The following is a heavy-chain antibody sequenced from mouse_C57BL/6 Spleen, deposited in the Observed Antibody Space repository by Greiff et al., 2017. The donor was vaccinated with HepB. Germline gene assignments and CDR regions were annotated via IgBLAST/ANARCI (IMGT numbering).Heavy chain of an antibody. CDR1: GYSITSGYY. V-gene: IGHV3-6*01. Sequence: EVQLQESGPGLVKPSQSLSLTCSVTGYSITSGYYWNWIRQFPGNKLEWMGYISYDGSNNYNPSLKNRISITRDTSKNQFFLKLNSVTTEDTATYYCARDLDGSPDWYFDVWGTGTTVTVSS. D-gene: IGHD1-1*01. J-gene: IGHJ1*03. CDR3: ARDLDGSPDWYFDV. CDR2: ISYDGSN.